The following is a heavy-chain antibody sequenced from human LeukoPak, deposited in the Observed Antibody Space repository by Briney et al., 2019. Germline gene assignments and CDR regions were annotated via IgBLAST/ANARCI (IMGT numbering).Heavy chain of an antibody. V-gene: IGHV1-18*01. CDR2: ISAYNGNT. CDR1: GYTFTSYG. CDR3: ARANYYGSGSYYNPRNWFDP. D-gene: IGHD3-10*01. J-gene: IGHJ5*02. Sequence: GAPVKVSCKASGYTFTSYGISWVRQAPGQGLEWMGWISAYNGNTNYAQKLQGRVTMTTDTSTSTAYMELRSLRSDDTAVYYCARANYYGSGSYYNPRNWFDPWGQGTLVTVSS.